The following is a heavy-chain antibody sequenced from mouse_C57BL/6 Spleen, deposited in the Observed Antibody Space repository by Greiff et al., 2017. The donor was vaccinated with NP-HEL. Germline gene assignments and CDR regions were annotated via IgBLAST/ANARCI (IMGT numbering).Heavy chain of an antibody. J-gene: IGHJ4*01. CDR2: IYPGDGDT. V-gene: IGHV1-80*01. D-gene: IGHD2-1*01. Sequence: VQLQQSGAELVKPGASVKISCKASGYAFSSYWMNWVKQRPGKGLEWIGQIYPGDGDTNYNGKFKGKATLTADKPSSTAYMQLSSLTSEDSAVYFCARYYYVRYYAMDYWGQGTSVTVSA. CDR1: GYAFSSYW. CDR3: ARYYYVRYYAMDY.